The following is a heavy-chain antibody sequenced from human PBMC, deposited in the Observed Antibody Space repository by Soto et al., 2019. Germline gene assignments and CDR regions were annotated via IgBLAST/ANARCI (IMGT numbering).Heavy chain of an antibody. CDR2: ITGTGGNT. D-gene: IGHD6-19*01. V-gene: IGHV3-23*01. CDR1: GFTFSSYG. CDR3: AKLSSGFYNHFDY. J-gene: IGHJ4*02. Sequence: PGGSLRLSCAASGFTFSSYGMHWVRQAPGKGLECVSTITGTGGNTKYADSVTGRFIISRDRSTKTVYLQMDSLRAEDTAVYYCAKLSSGFYNHFDYWGQGTLVTVSS.